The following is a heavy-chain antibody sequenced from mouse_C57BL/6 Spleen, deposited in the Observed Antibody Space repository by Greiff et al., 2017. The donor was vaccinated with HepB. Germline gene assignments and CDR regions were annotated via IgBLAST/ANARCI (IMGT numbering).Heavy chain of an antibody. D-gene: IGHD2-1*01. CDR3: ARSRNYWFAY. J-gene: IGHJ3*01. CDR1: GYAFSSSW. Sequence: TSVKISCKASGYAFSSSWMNWVKQRPGKGLEWIGRIYPGDGDTNYNGKFKGKATLTADKSSSTAYMQLSSLTSEDSAVYFCARSRNYWFAYWGQGTLVTVSA. V-gene: IGHV1-82*01. CDR2: IYPGDGDT.